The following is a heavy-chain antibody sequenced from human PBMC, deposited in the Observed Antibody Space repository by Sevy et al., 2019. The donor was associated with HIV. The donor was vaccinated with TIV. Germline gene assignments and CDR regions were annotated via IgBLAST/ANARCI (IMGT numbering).Heavy chain of an antibody. Sequence: GGSLRLSCAASGFTFSSYAMHWVRQAPGKGLEWVAVISYDGSNKYYADSVKGRFTISRDNSKNTLYLQMNSLRAEDTAVYYCARDGGYDSSGYYEGGWFDPWGQGTLVTVSP. CDR2: ISYDGSNK. D-gene: IGHD3-22*01. V-gene: IGHV3-30-3*01. CDR3: ARDGGYDSSGYYEGGWFDP. J-gene: IGHJ5*02. CDR1: GFTFSSYA.